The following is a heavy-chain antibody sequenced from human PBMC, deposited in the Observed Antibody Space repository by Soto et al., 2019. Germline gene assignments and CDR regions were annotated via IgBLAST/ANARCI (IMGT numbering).Heavy chain of an antibody. V-gene: IGHV3-23*01. CDR3: AIKSIAARRGIDY. J-gene: IGHJ4*02. Sequence: ASVKVSCAASGFTFSSYAMSWVRQAPGKGLEWVSAISGSGGSTYYADSVKGRFTISRDNSKNTLYLQMNSLRAEDTAVYYCAIKSIAARRGIDYWGQGTLVTVSS. CDR2: ISGSGGST. D-gene: IGHD6-6*01. CDR1: GFTFSSYA.